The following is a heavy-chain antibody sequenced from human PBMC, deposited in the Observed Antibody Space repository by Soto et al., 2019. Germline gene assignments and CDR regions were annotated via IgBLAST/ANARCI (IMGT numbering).Heavy chain of an antibody. CDR2: ISAYNGNT. CDR1: GYTFTSYG. J-gene: IGHJ1*01. D-gene: IGHD3-16*02. V-gene: IGHV1-18*01. CDR3: ARVSLSGHHQRVPGH. Sequence: ASVKVSCKASGYTFTSYGISWVRQAPGQGLEWMGWISAYNGNTNYAQKLQGRVTMTTDTSTSTAYMELGSLRSDDTAVYYCARVSLSGHHQRVPGHWGQGTLVTVSS.